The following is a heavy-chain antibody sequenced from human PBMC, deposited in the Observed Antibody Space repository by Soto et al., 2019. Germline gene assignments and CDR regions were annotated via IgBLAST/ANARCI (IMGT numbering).Heavy chain of an antibody. CDR3: ARVPYSERATIDWYFDL. CDR2: IYHSGST. CDR1: GGSISSSNW. V-gene: IGHV4-4*02. Sequence: HVQLQESGPGLVKPSGTLSLTCAVSGGSISSSNWWSWVRQPPGKGLEWIGEIYHSGSTNYNPSLKSRLTRSVDKSKNQFSLRLTSVTAADTAVYYCARVPYSERATIDWYFDLWGRGTLVTVSS. J-gene: IGHJ2*01. D-gene: IGHD2-21*01.